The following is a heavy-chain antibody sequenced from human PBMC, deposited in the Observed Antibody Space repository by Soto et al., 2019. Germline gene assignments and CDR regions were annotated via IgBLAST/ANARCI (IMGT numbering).Heavy chain of an antibody. CDR1: GLSLSTSGMC. CDR3: ASSPEGYYYYGMDV. CDR2: IDWDDDK. J-gene: IGHJ6*02. V-gene: IGHV2-70*11. Sequence: SGPTLVNPTQTLTLTCTFPGLSLSTSGMCVSWIRQPPGKALEWLARIDWDDDKYYSTSLKTRLTISKDTSKNQVVLTMTNMDPVDTATYYCASSPEGYYYYGMDVWVQGTTVTSP.